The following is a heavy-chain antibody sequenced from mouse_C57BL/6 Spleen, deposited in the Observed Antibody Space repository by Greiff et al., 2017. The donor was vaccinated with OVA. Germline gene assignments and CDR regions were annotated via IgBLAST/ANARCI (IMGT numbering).Heavy chain of an antibody. Sequence: VQLQQSGPGLVQPSQSLSITCTVSGFSLTSYGVHWVRQSPGKGLAWLGVIWRGGSTDYNAAFMSRLSITKDNSKSQVCLKMNSLQADYTSIYYWAKGNINYESWFAYWCQGTLVTVSA. J-gene: IGHJ3*01. CDR2: IWRGGST. V-gene: IGHV2-5*01. CDR3: AKGNINYESWFAY. D-gene: IGHD2-5*01. CDR1: GFSLTSYG.